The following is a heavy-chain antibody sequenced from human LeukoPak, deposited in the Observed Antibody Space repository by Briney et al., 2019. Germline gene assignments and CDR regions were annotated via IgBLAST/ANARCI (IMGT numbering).Heavy chain of an antibody. V-gene: IGHV1-3*01. J-gene: IGHJ3*02. CDR1: GYTFTSYA. D-gene: IGHD3-9*01. Sequence: ASVKVSCKASGYTFTSYAMHWVRQAPGQRLEWMGWINAGNGNTKYSQKFRGRVTITRDTSASTAYMELSSLRSEDTAVYYCAAGILTGSDAFDIWGQGTMVTVSS. CDR3: AAGILTGSDAFDI. CDR2: INAGNGNT.